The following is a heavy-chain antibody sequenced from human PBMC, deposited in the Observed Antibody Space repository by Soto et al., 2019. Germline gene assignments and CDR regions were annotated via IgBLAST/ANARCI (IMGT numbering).Heavy chain of an antibody. Sequence: EVQLVGSGGGLVQPGRSLRLSCAASGFTFDDYAMHWVRQAPGEGLEWVSGIGSNGASIGYADSVKGRFIISRDNAKNSLYLLMNGLRAEDTALYSRATDPGYWSGGSCAISGVFDITGHRTMVSVSS. CDR3: ATDPGYWSGGSCAISGVFDI. J-gene: IGHJ3*02. V-gene: IGHV3-9*01. D-gene: IGHD2-15*01. CDR2: IGSNGASI. CDR1: GFTFDDYA.